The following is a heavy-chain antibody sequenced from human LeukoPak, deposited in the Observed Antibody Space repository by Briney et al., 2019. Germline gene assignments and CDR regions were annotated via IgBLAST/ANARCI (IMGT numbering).Heavy chain of an antibody. J-gene: IGHJ4*02. CDR2: INPNSGGT. CDR1: GYTFTGYY. Sequence: ASVKVSCKASGYTFTGYYMHWVRQAPGQGLEWMGWINPNSGGTNYAQKLQGRVTMTTDTSTSTAYMELRSLRSDDTAVYYCARVFFGSSSWYGIFDYWGQGTLVTVSS. CDR3: ARVFFGSSSWYGIFDY. D-gene: IGHD6-13*01. V-gene: IGHV1-2*02.